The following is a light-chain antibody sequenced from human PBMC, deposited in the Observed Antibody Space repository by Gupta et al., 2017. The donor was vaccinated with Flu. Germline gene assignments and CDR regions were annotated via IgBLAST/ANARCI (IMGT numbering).Light chain of an antibody. CDR2: GAF. CDR3: QQDNNWPLT. J-gene: IGKJ4*01. CDR1: QTISSN. Sequence: EIVMTQSPATLSVSPGERATLSCRASQTISSNFAWYQQKPGQAPRLLIYGAFTRATGIPARFSGSGSGTDFTLTISSLQSEDFAVYYCQQDNNWPLTFGGGTKVEIK. V-gene: IGKV3-15*01.